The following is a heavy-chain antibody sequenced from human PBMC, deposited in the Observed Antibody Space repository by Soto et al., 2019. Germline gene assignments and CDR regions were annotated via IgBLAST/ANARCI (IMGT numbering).Heavy chain of an antibody. CDR2: ISSNGGST. V-gene: IGHV3-64*01. D-gene: IGHD4-17*01. CDR3: ARGLTVTTGYFDY. CDR1: GFTFSSHA. Sequence: EVQLVESGGGLVQPGGSLRLSCAASGFTFSSHAMHWVRQAPGKGLEYVSAISSNGGSTYYANSVKGRFTISSDNSKNTRYLQMGSLRAEDMAVYYCARGLTVTTGYFDYWGQGTLVSVSS. J-gene: IGHJ4*02.